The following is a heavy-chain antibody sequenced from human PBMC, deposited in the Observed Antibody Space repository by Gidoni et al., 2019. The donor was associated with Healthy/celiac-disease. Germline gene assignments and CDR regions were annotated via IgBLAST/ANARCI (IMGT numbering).Heavy chain of an antibody. CDR2: IIPIFGTA. D-gene: IGHD3-16*01. Sequence: QVQLVQSGTAVTKPGSSVKVSCKASVGTFSSYAISWVRQAPGQGLEWMGGIIPIFGTANYAQKFQGRVTITADESTSTAYMELSSLRSEDTAVYYCARPARIMITFGGVGGWDYWGQGTLVTVSS. V-gene: IGHV1-69*01. CDR1: VGTFSSYA. CDR3: ARPARIMITFGGVGGWDY. J-gene: IGHJ4*02.